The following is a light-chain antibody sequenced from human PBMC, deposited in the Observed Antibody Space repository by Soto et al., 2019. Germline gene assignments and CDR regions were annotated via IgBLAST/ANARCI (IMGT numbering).Light chain of an antibody. J-gene: IGKJ1*01. CDR1: QSIITN. CDR2: ASS. Sequence: DIQMTQSPSSLSASVGDRVTITCRASQSIITNLNWYQQKPGKAPKLLIYASSSLQTGVPSRFTGSRSGTDFTLTLSSLQPEDFATDYCQHSYDNSWTVRQATNVEIK. V-gene: IGKV1-39*01. CDR3: QHSYDNSWT.